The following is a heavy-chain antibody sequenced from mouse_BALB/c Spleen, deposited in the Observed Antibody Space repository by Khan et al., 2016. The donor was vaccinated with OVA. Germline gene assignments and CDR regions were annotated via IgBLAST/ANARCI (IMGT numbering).Heavy chain of an antibody. J-gene: IGHJ3*01. CDR1: GDSITSGY. V-gene: IGHV3-8*02. CDR3: ARSTYRYAFAY. D-gene: IGHD2-14*01. Sequence: EVQLQESGPSLVKPSQTLSLTCSVTGDSITSGYWSWIRKFPGNKLEYMGYMIYTGYTDYNPPLKSRIAITRHTSNNQHYLQLNSVTTEDTATYYCARSTYRYAFAYWGQGTLVTVSA. CDR2: MIYTGYT.